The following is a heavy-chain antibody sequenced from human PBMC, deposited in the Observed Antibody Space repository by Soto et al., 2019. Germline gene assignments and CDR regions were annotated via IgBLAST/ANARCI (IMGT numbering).Heavy chain of an antibody. Sequence: QAHLVESGGGVVQPERSLRLSCAASGFTFSSSGRHWVRQAPGKGLEWVALISFDGSNTYYADSVKGRFTISRDNSKNTQYLQMNRLRIEDTAVYYCAKDIRPYDCIVTSCYSPPYYYYYGMDVWGQGTTVTVSS. CDR1: GFTFSSSG. D-gene: IGHD2-2*02. CDR2: ISFDGSNT. CDR3: AKDIRPYDCIVTSCYSPPYYYYYGMDV. V-gene: IGHV3-30*18. J-gene: IGHJ6*02.